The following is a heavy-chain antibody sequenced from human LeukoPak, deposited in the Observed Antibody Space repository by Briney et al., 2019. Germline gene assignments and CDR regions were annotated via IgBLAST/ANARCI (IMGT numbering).Heavy chain of an antibody. CDR3: ARDHRPAYTGYDMPAD. CDR2: LNPITGAT. J-gene: IGHJ4*02. V-gene: IGHV1-2*02. D-gene: IGHD5-12*01. CDR1: GYTFADYY. Sequence: ASVKVSCKASGYTFADYYLYWVRQAPGQGLEWMGWLNPITGATKYAQKFQGRLTLTGGTSISTAYMDLSRLKSDDTAVYSCARDHRPAYTGYDMPADWGQGTLVTVSS.